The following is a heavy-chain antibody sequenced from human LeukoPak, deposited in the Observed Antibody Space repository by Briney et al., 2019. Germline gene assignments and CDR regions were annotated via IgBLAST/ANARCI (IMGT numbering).Heavy chain of an antibody. CDR2: IYGGGST. D-gene: IGHD6-19*01. CDR1: GFTFSDYY. Sequence: GGSLRLSCAASGFTFSDYYMSWVRQAPGKGLEWVSVIYGGGSTYYADSVKGRFTISRDTPKNTLYLQMNSLRVEDTAVYYCASWPVGWYGEDSWGQGTLVTVSS. J-gene: IGHJ4*02. V-gene: IGHV3-53*01. CDR3: ASWPVGWYGEDS.